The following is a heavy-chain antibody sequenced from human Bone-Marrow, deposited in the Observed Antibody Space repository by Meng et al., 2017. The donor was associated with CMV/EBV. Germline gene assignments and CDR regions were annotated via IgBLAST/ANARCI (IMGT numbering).Heavy chain of an antibody. CDR2: ISGNGDRR. J-gene: IGHJ6*04. V-gene: IGHV3-23*01. CDR1: GFIFSDYA. Sequence: GGSLRLSCAASGFIFSDYAMSWVRQVPGKGLEWVSAISGNGDRRYYAESVRGRFTISRDTSKNTLYLQMNSLRAEDTALYYCARRKSSSSVGGMDVWGEGTTVTVSS. CDR3: ARRKSSSSVGGMDV. D-gene: IGHD6-6*01.